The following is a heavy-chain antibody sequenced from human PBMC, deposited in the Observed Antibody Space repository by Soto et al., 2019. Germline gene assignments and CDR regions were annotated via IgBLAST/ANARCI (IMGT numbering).Heavy chain of an antibody. CDR2: IYSGGNT. Sequence: QLQVQESGPGQVKPSQTLSLTCTVSGGSITSHHYYWGWIRQPPGKGLEWIGSIYSGGNTYYNPSLRSRLTIFVDTAKYLISLKLNSVTAADSAIYYCGIGPSTTWIDNWGLGTQVSVSS. CDR1: GGSITSHHYY. CDR3: GIGPSTTWIDN. D-gene: IGHD2-2*01. J-gene: IGHJ4*02. V-gene: IGHV4-39*01.